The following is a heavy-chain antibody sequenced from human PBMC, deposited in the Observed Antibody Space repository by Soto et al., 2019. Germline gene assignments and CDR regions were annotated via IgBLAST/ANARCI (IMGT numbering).Heavy chain of an antibody. J-gene: IGHJ4*02. Sequence: ASETLSLTCTVSGGSISSYYWSWIRQPPGKGLEWIGYIYYSGSTNYNPSLKSRVTISVDTSKNQFSLKLSSVTAADTAVYYCARRGCTNGVCPFDYWGQGTLVTVSS. CDR1: GGSISSYY. CDR3: ARRGCTNGVCPFDY. V-gene: IGHV4-59*08. D-gene: IGHD2-8*01. CDR2: IYYSGST.